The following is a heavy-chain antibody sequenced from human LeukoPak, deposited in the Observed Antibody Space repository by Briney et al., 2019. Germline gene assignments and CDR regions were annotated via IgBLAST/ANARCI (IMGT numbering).Heavy chain of an antibody. Sequence: ASVKVSCKASGYSFISYYMHWVRQAPGQGLEWMGFFNPNGDSTTYAQKFQGRVTMARDTSTSTVYMELSSLRSEDTAVYYCARCSPYNYDGSVGIDGFDIWGQGTMVTVSS. D-gene: IGHD3-22*01. CDR3: ARCSPYNYDGSVGIDGFDI. J-gene: IGHJ3*02. CDR2: FNPNGDST. V-gene: IGHV1-46*01. CDR1: GYSFISYY.